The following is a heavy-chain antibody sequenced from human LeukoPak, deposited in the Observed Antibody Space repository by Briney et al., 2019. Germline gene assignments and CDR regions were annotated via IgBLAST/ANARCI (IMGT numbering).Heavy chain of an antibody. Sequence: ASVKVSCKVSGYTLTELSMHWVRQAPGKGLEWMGGFDPEDGETIYAQKFQGRVTMTEDTSTDTAYMELSSLRSEDTAVYYCATDRLWVAAAGTPLGAFGIWGQGTMVTVSS. CDR2: FDPEDGET. J-gene: IGHJ3*02. CDR3: ATDRLWVAAAGTPLGAFGI. CDR1: GYTLTELS. V-gene: IGHV1-24*01. D-gene: IGHD6-13*01.